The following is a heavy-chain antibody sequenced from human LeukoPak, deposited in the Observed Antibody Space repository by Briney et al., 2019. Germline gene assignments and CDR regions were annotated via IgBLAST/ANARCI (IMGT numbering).Heavy chain of an antibody. D-gene: IGHD1-26*01. CDR1: GFTVSSNY. Sequence: PGRSLRLSCAASGFTVSSNYMSWVRQAPGKGLQWVSVIYSCGSTSYTDSVKGRFTISRDNSKNTLYLQMNSLRVEDTAVYYCARDDDGSYSLGYWGQGTLVTVSS. J-gene: IGHJ4*02. CDR2: IYSCGST. CDR3: ARDDDGSYSLGY. V-gene: IGHV3-53*01.